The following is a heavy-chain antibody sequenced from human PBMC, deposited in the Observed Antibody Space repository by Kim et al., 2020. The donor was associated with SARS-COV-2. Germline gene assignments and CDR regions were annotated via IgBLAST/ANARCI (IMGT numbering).Heavy chain of an antibody. V-gene: IGHV3-33*05. CDR1: GFTFSSYG. CDR3: ARVRISA. CDR2: ISYDGSNK. Sequence: GGSLRLSCAASGFTFSSYGMHWVRQAPGKGLEWVAVISYDGSNKYYADSVKGRFTISRDNSKNTLYLQMNSLRAEDTAVYYCARVRISAWGQGTLVTVSS. J-gene: IGHJ5*02. D-gene: IGHD1-20*01.